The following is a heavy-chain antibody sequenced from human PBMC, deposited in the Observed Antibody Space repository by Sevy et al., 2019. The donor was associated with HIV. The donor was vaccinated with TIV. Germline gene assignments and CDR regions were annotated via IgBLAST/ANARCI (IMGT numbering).Heavy chain of an antibody. CDR3: ARHAVYSSSWFGLYWYFDL. V-gene: IGHV4-39*01. Sequence: SETLSLTCTVSGGSISSSSYYWGWIRQPPGKGLEWIGSIYYSGSTYYNPSLKSRVTISVDTSKNQFSLKLSFVTAADTAVYYCARHAVYSSSWFGLYWYFDLWGRGTLVTVSS. CDR1: GGSISSSSYY. J-gene: IGHJ2*01. D-gene: IGHD6-13*01. CDR2: IYYSGST.